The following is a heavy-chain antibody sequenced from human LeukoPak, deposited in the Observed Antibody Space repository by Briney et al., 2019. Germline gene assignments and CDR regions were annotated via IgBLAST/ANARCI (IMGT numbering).Heavy chain of an antibody. CDR3: ARSPLTTFGVVINFDY. J-gene: IGHJ4*02. CDR1: GGTFSSYA. Sequence: GASVKVSCKASGGTFSSYAISWVRQAPGQGLEWMGWINPNSGGTNYAQKFQGRVTMTRDTSISTAYMELSRLRSDDTAVYYCARSPLTTFGVVINFDYWGQGTLVTVSS. D-gene: IGHD3-3*01. V-gene: IGHV1-2*02. CDR2: INPNSGGT.